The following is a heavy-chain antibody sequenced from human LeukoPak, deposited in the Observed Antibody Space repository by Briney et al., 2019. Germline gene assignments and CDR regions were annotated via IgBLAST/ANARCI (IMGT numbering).Heavy chain of an antibody. J-gene: IGHJ4*02. Sequence: ASVTVSCTASGYTFTSYAMHWVRQAPGQGLEWMGIINPSGGSTSYAQKFQGRVTMTRDTSTSTVYMELSSLRSEDTAVYYCALLYCGGDCYTDYWGQGTLVTVSS. CDR1: GYTFTSYA. CDR3: ALLYCGGDCYTDY. D-gene: IGHD2-21*02. CDR2: INPSGGST. V-gene: IGHV1-46*01.